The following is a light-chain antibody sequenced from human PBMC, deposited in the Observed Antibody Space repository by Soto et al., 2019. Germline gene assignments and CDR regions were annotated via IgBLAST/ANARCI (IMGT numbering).Light chain of an antibody. CDR3: HQYGSSPRT. V-gene: IGKV3-20*01. J-gene: IGKJ1*01. Sequence: EIALTQSPGTLSLSPGDRATLSCRASQSVSSNYLAWYQQKPGQAPRLLIYGASIRATGIPDRFSGSGSGTDFTLTIRRLEPEDFAVYFCHQYGSSPRTFGQGTKVEIK. CDR1: QSVSSNY. CDR2: GAS.